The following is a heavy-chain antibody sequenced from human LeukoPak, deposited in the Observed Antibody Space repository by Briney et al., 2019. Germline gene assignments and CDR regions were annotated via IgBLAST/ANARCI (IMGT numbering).Heavy chain of an antibody. CDR2: ISWNSGSI. CDR1: GFTFSNYW. Sequence: GGSLRLSCAASGFTFSNYWMHWVRQAPGKGLEWVSGISWNSGSIGYADSVKGRFTISRDNAKNSLYLQMNSLRAEDMALYYCAKDSSRRGYYGSGSYLDYWGQGTLVTVSS. J-gene: IGHJ4*02. V-gene: IGHV3-9*03. D-gene: IGHD3-10*01. CDR3: AKDSSRRGYYGSGSYLDY.